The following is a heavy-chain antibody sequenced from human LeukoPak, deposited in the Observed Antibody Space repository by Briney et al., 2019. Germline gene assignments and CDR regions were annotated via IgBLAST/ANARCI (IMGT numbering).Heavy chain of an antibody. CDR3: ARAAPYYYDSSGYSAFDS. V-gene: IGHV3-48*02. Sequence: GGSLRLSCAASGFTFRSYSMHWVRQAPGKGLEWVSYISSTSSTIYYADSVKGRFTISRDNAKNSLYLQMSSLRDEDTAVYYCARAAPYYYDSSGYSAFDSWGQGTMVTVSA. CDR2: ISSTSSTI. J-gene: IGHJ3*02. CDR1: GFTFRSYS. D-gene: IGHD3-22*01.